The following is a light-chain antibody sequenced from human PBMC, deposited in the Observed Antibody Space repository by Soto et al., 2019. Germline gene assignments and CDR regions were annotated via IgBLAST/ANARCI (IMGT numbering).Light chain of an antibody. V-gene: IGLV1-40*01. J-gene: IGLJ3*02. CDR2: GDS. CDR3: QSYDSSLSGWL. CDR1: SSNIGAGYN. Sequence: QSVLTQPPSVSGAPGQRVTISCTGNSSNIGAGYNVHWYQQFPGTAPKLLIYGDSNRPSGVPDRFSGSKSGTSASLAITGLQAEDEADYYCQSYDSSLSGWLFGGGTKLTVL.